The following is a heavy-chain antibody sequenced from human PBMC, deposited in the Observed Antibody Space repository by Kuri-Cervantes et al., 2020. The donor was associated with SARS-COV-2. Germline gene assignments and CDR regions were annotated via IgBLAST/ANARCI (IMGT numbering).Heavy chain of an antibody. Sequence: LSLTCAASGFTFSSYWVSWVRQAPGKGLEWVANIKQDGSEKYYVDSVKGRFTISRDNAKNSLYLQMNSLRAEDTAVYYCARDGARPFYYYYYYMDVWGKGTTVTVSS. V-gene: IGHV3-7*01. J-gene: IGHJ6*03. CDR2: IKQDGSEK. CDR3: ARDGARPFYYYYYYMDV. D-gene: IGHD2/OR15-2a*01. CDR1: GFTFSSYW.